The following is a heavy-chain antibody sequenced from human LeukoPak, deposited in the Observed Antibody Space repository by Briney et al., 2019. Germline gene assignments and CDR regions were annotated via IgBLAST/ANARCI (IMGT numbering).Heavy chain of an antibody. CDR3: VRGGESTWS. V-gene: IGHV3-23*01. CDR1: GFTFSKYA. CDR2: IRSSGDDT. J-gene: IGHJ5*02. Sequence: GGSLRLSCAASGFTFSKYAMSWVRQAPGKGLEWVSTIRSSGDDTYYADSVKGRFTISRDNSKNTLYLQMNSLRAEDTAVYYCVRGGESTWSWGQGTLVTVSS. D-gene: IGHD2-15*01.